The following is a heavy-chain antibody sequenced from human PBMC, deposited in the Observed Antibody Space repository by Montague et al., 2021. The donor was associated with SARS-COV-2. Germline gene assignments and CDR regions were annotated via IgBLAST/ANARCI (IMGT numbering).Heavy chain of an antibody. V-gene: IGHV4-59*01. CDR3: ARGFDY. J-gene: IGHJ4*02. Sequence: QPPVKRLAWIGDIYYSGSTNYNPSLKSRVTISVDTSKNQFSLKLSSVTAADTAVYCCARGFDYWGQGTLVTVSS. CDR2: IYYSGST.